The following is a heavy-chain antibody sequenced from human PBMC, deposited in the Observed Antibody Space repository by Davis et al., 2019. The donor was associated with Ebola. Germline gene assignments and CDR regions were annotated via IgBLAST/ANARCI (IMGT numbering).Heavy chain of an antibody. J-gene: IGHJ5*02. D-gene: IGHD5-18*01. V-gene: IGHV4-34*01. Sequence: MPVGSLRLSCAVYGESFSDYLWSWIRQSPGKGLEWIGKISHGGVSEYNPSLKSRVTISVDTSKNQFSLKMSSLSAADAAVYYCARTAKTSVSASGLGYTYFDPWSQGTLVTVSS. CDR2: ISHGGVS. CDR1: GESFSDYL. CDR3: ARTAKTSVSASGLGYTYFDP.